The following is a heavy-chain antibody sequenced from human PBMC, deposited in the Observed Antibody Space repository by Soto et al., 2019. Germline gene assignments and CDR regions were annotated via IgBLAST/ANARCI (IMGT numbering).Heavy chain of an antibody. CDR3: ARARGSSYTYYYYYGMDV. CDR2: ISAYNGNT. V-gene: IGHV1-18*04. D-gene: IGHD6-13*01. J-gene: IGHJ6*02. Sequence: GASVKVSCKASGYTFTSYGISWVRQAPGQGLEWMGWISAYNGNTNYAQKLQGRVTMTTDTSTSTAYMELRSLRSDDTAVYYCARARGSSYTYYYYYGMDVWGQGTTVTVSS. CDR1: GYTFTSYG.